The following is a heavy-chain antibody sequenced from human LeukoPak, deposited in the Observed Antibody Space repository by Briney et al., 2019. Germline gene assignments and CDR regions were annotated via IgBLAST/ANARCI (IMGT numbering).Heavy chain of an antibody. CDR1: GGTFSSYA. CDR3: AATPKAAGRMSRYFDY. V-gene: IGHV1-69*05. Sequence: ASVKVSCKASGGTFSSYAISWVRQAPGQGLEWMGGIIPIFGTANYAQKFQGRFTITTDESTSTAYMELSSLRSEDTAVYYCAATPKAAGRMSRYFDYWGQGTLVTVSS. CDR2: IIPIFGTA. D-gene: IGHD6-13*01. J-gene: IGHJ4*02.